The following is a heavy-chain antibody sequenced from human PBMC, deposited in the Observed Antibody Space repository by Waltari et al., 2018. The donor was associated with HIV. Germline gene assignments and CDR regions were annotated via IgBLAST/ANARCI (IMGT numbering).Heavy chain of an antibody. V-gene: IGHV3-30*18. CDR2: ISYDVSYK. D-gene: IGHD4-17*01. CDR1: GFSFSDYG. J-gene: IGHJ4*02. Sequence: QVQLVESGGGVVQPGRSLRLSCAAAGFSFSDYGMHWVRQAPDKGLEWVAVISYDVSYKYYADSVKGRFSISRDNSKNTLYLQMNSLRTEDTAVYYCAKGITVTTIGYFDYWGQGTLINVSS. CDR3: AKGITVTTIGYFDY.